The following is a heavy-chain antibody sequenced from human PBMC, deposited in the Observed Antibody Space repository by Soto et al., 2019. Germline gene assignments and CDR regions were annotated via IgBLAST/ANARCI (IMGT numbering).Heavy chain of an antibody. D-gene: IGHD6-13*01. CDR2: INHSGST. CDR1: GGSFSGYY. Sequence: SETLSLTCAVYGGSFSGYYWSWIRQPPGKGLEWIGEINHSGSTNYNPSLKSRVTISVDTSKNQFSLKLSSVTAADTAVYYCARAKVIAGTFYYSYYMDVWGKGTTVTVSS. V-gene: IGHV4-34*01. J-gene: IGHJ6*03. CDR3: ARAKVIAGTFYYSYYMDV.